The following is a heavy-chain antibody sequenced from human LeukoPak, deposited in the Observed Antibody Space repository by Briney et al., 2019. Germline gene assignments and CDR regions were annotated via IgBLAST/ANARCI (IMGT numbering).Heavy chain of an antibody. V-gene: IGHV4-59*12. CDR3: ARTTEGGYTYDYFYYYYMDV. J-gene: IGHJ6*03. CDR1: DDSITMYY. Sequence: SETLSLTCSVSDDSITMYYWTWIRQPPGKGLEWIGYVDHTGSTNFNPSLNGRVTISVDTSKNQFSLKLSSVTAADTAVYYCARTTEGGYTYDYFYYYYMDVWGKGTTVAISS. CDR2: VDHTGST. D-gene: IGHD5-18*01.